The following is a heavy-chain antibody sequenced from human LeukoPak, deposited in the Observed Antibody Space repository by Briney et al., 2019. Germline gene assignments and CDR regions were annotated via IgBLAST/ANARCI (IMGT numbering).Heavy chain of an antibody. CDR3: ARALFYGDPAGDY. Sequence: PSETLSLTCTVSGGSINNYYWSWIRQPPGKGLEWIGYIHYSGTTNYNPSLKSRVTISLDTSENQFSLKLSSVTAAVTAVYYCARALFYGDPAGDYWGQGTLVTVSS. CDR2: IHYSGTT. D-gene: IGHD4-17*01. V-gene: IGHV4-59*01. CDR1: GGSINNYY. J-gene: IGHJ4*02.